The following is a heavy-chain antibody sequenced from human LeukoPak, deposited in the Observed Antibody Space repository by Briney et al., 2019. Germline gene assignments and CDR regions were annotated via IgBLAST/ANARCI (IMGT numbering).Heavy chain of an antibody. Sequence: PSETLSLTCAVSGASISADYWIWIRQPPGKGLEWIGYIYYSGSTNYNPSLKSRVTISVDTSKNQFSLRLSSVTAADTAMYYCARRVPSGFVDSWGQRTLVTVSS. CDR1: GASISADY. J-gene: IGHJ4*02. CDR2: IYYSGST. D-gene: IGHD5-12*01. V-gene: IGHV4-59*08. CDR3: ARRVPSGFVDS.